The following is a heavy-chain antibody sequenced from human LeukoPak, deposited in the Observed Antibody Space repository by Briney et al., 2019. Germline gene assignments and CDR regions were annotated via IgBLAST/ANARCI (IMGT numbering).Heavy chain of an antibody. D-gene: IGHD6-13*01. J-gene: IGHJ4*02. Sequence: GGSLRLSCAASGFTFSSYWMSWVRQAPGKGLEWVANMKYDGSEKYYVDSVKSRFTISRDNAKNSLYLQMNSLRAEDTAVYYCARDIEAAGLFLDYWGQGTLVTVSS. CDR1: GFTFSSYW. CDR3: ARDIEAAGLFLDY. CDR2: MKYDGSEK. V-gene: IGHV3-7*01.